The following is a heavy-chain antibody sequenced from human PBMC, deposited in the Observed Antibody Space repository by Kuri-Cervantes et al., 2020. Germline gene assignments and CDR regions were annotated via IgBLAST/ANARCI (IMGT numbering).Heavy chain of an antibody. CDR3: ARDLTMVRGAFPT. D-gene: IGHD3-10*01. CDR1: GYTFTGYY. Sequence: ASVKVSCKASGYTFTGYYMHWVRQAPGQGLEWMGWINPNSGGTNYAQKFQGRVTMTRDTSISTSYMELSRLRSDDTAVYYCARDLTMVRGAFPTWGQGTLVTVSS. V-gene: IGHV1-2*02. J-gene: IGHJ5*02. CDR2: INPNSGGT.